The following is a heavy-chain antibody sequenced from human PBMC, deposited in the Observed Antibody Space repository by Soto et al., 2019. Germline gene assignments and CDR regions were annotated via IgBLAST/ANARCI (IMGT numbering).Heavy chain of an antibody. V-gene: IGHV1-46*01. J-gene: IGHJ6*02. CDR3: ARLCTSCYPYYYYGMDV. Sequence: GASVKVSCKASGYTFTSYYMHWVRQAPGQGLEWMGIINPSGGSTSYAQKFQGRVTMTRDTSTSTVYMELSSLRSEDTAVYYCARLCTSCYPYYYYGMDVWGQGTTVTVSS. CDR2: INPSGGST. D-gene: IGHD2-2*01. CDR1: GYTFTSYY.